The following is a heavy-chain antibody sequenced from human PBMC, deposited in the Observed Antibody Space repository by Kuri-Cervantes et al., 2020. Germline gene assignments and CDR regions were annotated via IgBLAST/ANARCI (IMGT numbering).Heavy chain of an antibody. CDR1: GYSFTSYW. J-gene: IGHJ5*02. Sequence: GESLKISCKGSGYSFTSYWIGWVRQMPGKGLECMGIIYPGDSNTRYNPSFQGQVTISADKSINTAYLQWSSLKASDTAMYYCARHDGITRVSWFDPWGQGTLVTVSS. D-gene: IGHD5-24*01. V-gene: IGHV5-51*01. CDR2: IYPGDSNT. CDR3: ARHDGITRVSWFDP.